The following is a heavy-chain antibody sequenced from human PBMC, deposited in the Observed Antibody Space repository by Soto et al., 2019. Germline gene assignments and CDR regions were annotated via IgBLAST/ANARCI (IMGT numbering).Heavy chain of an antibody. D-gene: IGHD1-26*01. CDR1: GFTFSTYW. CDR3: ARAPGSYDYFDY. Sequence: PGGSLRLSCAASGFTFSTYWMHWVRQAPGKGLVWVSRINSDASSIGYADSVKGRFTISRDNAKNTLYLQMNSLRPEDTAVYYCARAPGSYDYFDYWGQGTPVTVSS. CDR2: INSDASSI. J-gene: IGHJ4*02. V-gene: IGHV3-74*01.